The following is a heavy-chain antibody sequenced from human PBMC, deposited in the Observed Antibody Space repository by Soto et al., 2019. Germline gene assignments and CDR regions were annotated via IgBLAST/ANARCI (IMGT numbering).Heavy chain of an antibody. V-gene: IGHV3-74*01. J-gene: IGHJ4*02. CDR3: TRGGNYSFDY. CDR1: GFTFSTSW. Sequence: EVQLVEAGGGLVQPGGSLRLSCAASGFTFSTSWIHWVRRAPGKGLVWVSRINGDGGTINYADSVKGRFTISRDNAKNTVYLQMNSLSADDTAVYYCTRGGNYSFDYWGQGTLVTVSS. CDR2: INGDGGTI. D-gene: IGHD1-7*01.